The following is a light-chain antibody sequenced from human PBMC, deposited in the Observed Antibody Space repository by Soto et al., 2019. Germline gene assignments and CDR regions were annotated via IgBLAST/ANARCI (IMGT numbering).Light chain of an antibody. V-gene: IGLV2-11*01. J-gene: IGLJ3*02. Sequence: QSVLTQPRSVSGSPGQSVTISCTGTSSDIGGYNYVSWYQHHPGKAPKLMIYDVSKRPSGVPDRFSGSKSGNTASLTISGLQAEDEADYYCCSYEGSYTWVFGRGTKLTV. CDR2: DVS. CDR3: CSYEGSYTWV. CDR1: SSDIGGYNY.